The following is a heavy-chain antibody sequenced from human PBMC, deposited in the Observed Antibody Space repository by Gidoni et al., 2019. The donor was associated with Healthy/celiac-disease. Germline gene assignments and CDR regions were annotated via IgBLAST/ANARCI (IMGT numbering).Heavy chain of an antibody. CDR2: ICYDGSNQ. CDR3: AREPSGVGATYYFDY. D-gene: IGHD1-26*01. Sequence: QVQLVEAGGGVGQPGRSLGRSCAACGFTYSSYGMQWVRQVPGKGLGWVAVICYDGSNQSYADSVKGRFTISRDNSKNTLYLQMNSLRAEDTAVYYCAREPSGVGATYYFDYWGQGTLVTVSS. CDR1: GFTYSSYG. V-gene: IGHV3-33*01. J-gene: IGHJ4*02.